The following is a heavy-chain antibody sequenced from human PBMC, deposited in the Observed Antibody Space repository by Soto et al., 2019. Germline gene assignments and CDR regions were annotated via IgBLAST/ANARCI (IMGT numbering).Heavy chain of an antibody. D-gene: IGHD2-2*01. Sequence: SETLSLTCAVSGGSISSGGYSWSWILQPPGKGLVWVVYIYHSESSYYNPSLKSRFTMSEDRSKTQFSRKLGSVTAADTAVYYCARGFQAPAATPRTWFDPWGQGTRGTAAS. CDR2: IYHSESS. CDR1: GGSISSGGYS. V-gene: IGHV4-30-2*01. CDR3: ARGFQAPAATPRTWFDP. J-gene: IGHJ5*02.